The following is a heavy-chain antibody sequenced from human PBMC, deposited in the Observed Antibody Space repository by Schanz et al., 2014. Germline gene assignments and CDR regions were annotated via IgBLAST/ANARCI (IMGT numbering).Heavy chain of an antibody. J-gene: IGHJ4*02. CDR3: AKTSVLYPWGYFDY. CDR2: IYYSGST. CDR1: GGSISSSTYY. D-gene: IGHD2-8*01. Sequence: QLQLQESGPGLVKPSETLSLTCTVSGGSISSSTYYWGWIRQPPGKGLEWIGIIYYSGSTYYNTSLKTRVTISVDASKTQFFLKLSSVTAADTAVYYCAKTSVLYPWGYFDYWGQGTLVTVSS. V-gene: IGHV4-39*01.